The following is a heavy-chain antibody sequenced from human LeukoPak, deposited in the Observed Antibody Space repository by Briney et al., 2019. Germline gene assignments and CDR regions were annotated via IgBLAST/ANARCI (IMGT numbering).Heavy chain of an antibody. CDR3: ARGSGYVLDY. Sequence: PGGSLRLSCAAFGFSFSAFEMNWVRQAPGKGLEWISHISTGGRTIYYADSVKGRFTISRDNAKNSLYLQMNSLRGEDTGVYYCARGSGYVLDYWTQGTLVTVSS. V-gene: IGHV3-48*03. D-gene: IGHD2-15*01. J-gene: IGHJ4*02. CDR1: GFSFSAFE. CDR2: ISTGGRTI.